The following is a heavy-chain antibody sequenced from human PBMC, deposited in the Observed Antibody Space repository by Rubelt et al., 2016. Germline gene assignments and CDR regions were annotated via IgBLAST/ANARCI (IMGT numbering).Heavy chain of an antibody. J-gene: IGHJ4*02. D-gene: IGHD3-10*01. Sequence: GGGVVQPGRSLRLSCAASGFTFSSYGMHWVRQAPGKGLAWVAVIWSDGSNKYYADSVKGRFTISRDNSKNTLYLQMNSLRAEDTAMYYCARLAYYYGSGSSYNLDYWGQGTLVTVSS. CDR1: GFTFSSYG. CDR3: ARLAYYYGSGSSYNLDY. V-gene: IGHV3-33*01. CDR2: IWSDGSNK.